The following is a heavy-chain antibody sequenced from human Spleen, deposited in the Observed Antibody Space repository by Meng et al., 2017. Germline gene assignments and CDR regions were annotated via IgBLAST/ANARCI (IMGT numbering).Heavy chain of an antibody. V-gene: IGHV3-30*01. D-gene: IGHD2-15*01. CDR3: ARGSSVVVVAATPDY. Sequence: GESLKISCAASGFTFSSYAMHWVRQAPGKGLEWVAVISYDGSNKYYADSVKGRFTISRDNSKNTLYLQMNSLRAEATAVYYCARGSSVVVVAATPDYWGQGTLVTVSS. CDR2: ISYDGSNK. J-gene: IGHJ4*02. CDR1: GFTFSSYA.